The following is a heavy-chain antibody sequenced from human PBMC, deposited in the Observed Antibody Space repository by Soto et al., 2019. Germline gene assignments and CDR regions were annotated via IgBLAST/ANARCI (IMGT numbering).Heavy chain of an antibody. D-gene: IGHD6-13*01. Sequence: EVQLVESGGGLVKPGGSLRLSCAASGFTFSSYSMNWVRQAPGKGLEWVSSISSSSSYIYYADSVKGRFTISRDNAKNSLYLQMNSLRAEDTAVYYCARGRGAAGTDSVQYYGMDVWGQGITVTVSS. J-gene: IGHJ6*02. CDR1: GFTFSSYS. V-gene: IGHV3-21*01. CDR2: ISSSSSYI. CDR3: ARGRGAAGTDSVQYYGMDV.